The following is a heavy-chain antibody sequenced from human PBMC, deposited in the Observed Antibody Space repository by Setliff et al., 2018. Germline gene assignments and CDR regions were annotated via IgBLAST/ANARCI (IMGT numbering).Heavy chain of an antibody. CDR2: IYHNGNT. D-gene: IGHD5-18*01. Sequence: PSETLSLTCTVSGGSISPYFWSWIRQPPGKGLEGIGYIYHNGNTNFNPSLKTRVSMSVDTSKNQIALNLKSVTAADTAVYYCARDRTAYSYGLDVWGQGTTVT. V-gene: IGHV4-59*01. CDR1: GGSISPYF. CDR3: ARDRTAYSYGLDV. J-gene: IGHJ6*02.